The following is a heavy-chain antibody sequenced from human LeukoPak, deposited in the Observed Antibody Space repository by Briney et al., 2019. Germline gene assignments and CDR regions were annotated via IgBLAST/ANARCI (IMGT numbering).Heavy chain of an antibody. J-gene: IGHJ4*02. CDR1: GLMFDEYG. V-gene: IGHV3-20*04. Sequence: GGSLRLSCAASGLMFDEYGMSWVRQVPGKGLEWVCGINRIGSITGCADSVKGRFTISRDNSKNTLYLQMNSLRAEDTAVYYCAKDPGYCSGASCYSGYYFDYWGQGTLVTVSS. CDR2: INRIGSIT. CDR3: AKDPGYCSGASCYSGYYFDY. D-gene: IGHD2-15*01.